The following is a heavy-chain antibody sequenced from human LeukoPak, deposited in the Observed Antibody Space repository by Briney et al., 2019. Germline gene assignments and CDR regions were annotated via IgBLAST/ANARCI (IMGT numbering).Heavy chain of an antibody. CDR2: INAGNGNT. CDR3: ARAPHDYGGKRGSYYFDY. CDR1: GYTFTSYA. Sequence: ASVKVSCKASGYTFTSYAMHWVRQAPGQRLEWMGWINAGNGNTKYSQKFQGRVTITRDTSASTAYMELSSLRSEDTAVYYCARAPHDYGGKRGSYYFDYWGQGTLVTVSS. V-gene: IGHV1-3*01. D-gene: IGHD4-23*01. J-gene: IGHJ4*02.